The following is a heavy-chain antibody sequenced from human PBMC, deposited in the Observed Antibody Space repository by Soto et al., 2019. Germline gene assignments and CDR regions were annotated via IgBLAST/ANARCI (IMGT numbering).Heavy chain of an antibody. CDR2: IYYSGST. CDR1: GGSISSYY. D-gene: IGHD2-2*01. V-gene: IGHV4-59*01. CDR3: ASLRYCSSTSCYDYYYMDV. J-gene: IGHJ6*03. Sequence: SETLSLTCTVSGGSISSYYWSWIRQPPGKGLEWIGYIYYSGSTNYNPSLKSRVTISVDTSKNQFSLKLSSVTAADTAVYYCASLRYCSSTSCYDYYYMDVWGKGTTVTVSS.